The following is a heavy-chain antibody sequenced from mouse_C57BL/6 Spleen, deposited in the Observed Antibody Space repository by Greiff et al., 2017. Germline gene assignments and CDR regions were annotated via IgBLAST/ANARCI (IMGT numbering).Heavy chain of an antibody. D-gene: IGHD4-1*01. J-gene: IGHJ3*01. CDR2: IDPSDSYT. Sequence: VQLQQPGAELVMPGASVKLSCKASGYTFTSYWMHWVKQRPGQGLEWIGEIDPSDSYTNYNQKFKGKSTLTVDKSSSTAYMQHSSLTSEDAAVYYCATGTPFAYWGQGTLVTVPA. CDR1: GYTFTSYW. CDR3: ATGTPFAY. V-gene: IGHV1-69*01.